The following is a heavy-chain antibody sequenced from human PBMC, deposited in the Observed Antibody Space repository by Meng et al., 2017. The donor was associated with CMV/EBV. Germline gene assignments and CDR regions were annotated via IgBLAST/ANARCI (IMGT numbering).Heavy chain of an antibody. CDR3: AKDADTAMGNNYFDY. V-gene: IGHV3-43*01. D-gene: IGHD5-18*01. Sequence: LSLTGAASGFTFDDYTMHWVRQAPGKGLEWVSLISWDGGSTYYADSVKGRFTISRDNSKNSLYLQMNSLRTEDTALYYCAKDADTAMGNNYFDYWGQGTLVTVSS. J-gene: IGHJ4*02. CDR2: ISWDGGST. CDR1: GFTFDDYT.